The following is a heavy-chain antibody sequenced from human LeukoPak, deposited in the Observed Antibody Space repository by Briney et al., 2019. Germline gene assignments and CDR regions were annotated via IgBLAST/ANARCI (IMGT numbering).Heavy chain of an antibody. D-gene: IGHD3-3*01. CDR3: ARGGEYYDFWSGYWDFDY. J-gene: IGHJ4*02. CDR1: GYTFTSYG. CDR2: ISAYNGNT. Sequence: ASVKVSCKASGYTFTSYGISWLRQAPGQGLEWMGWISAYNGNTNYAQKLQGRVTMTTDTSTSTAYMELRSLRSDDTAVYYCARGGEYYDFWSGYWDFDYWGQGTLVTVSS. V-gene: IGHV1-18*01.